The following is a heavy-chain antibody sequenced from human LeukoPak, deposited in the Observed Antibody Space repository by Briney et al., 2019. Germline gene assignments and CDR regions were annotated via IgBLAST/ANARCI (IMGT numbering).Heavy chain of an antibody. Sequence: SETLSLTCTVSGGSISSSSYNWGWIRQPPGKGLEWIGSIYYNGSTYYNPSLKSRVTISVDTSKNQFSLKLSSVTAADTAVYYCARLLSWFDPWGQGTLVTVSS. J-gene: IGHJ5*02. V-gene: IGHV4-39*01. CDR1: GGSISSSSYN. CDR2: IYYNGST. CDR3: ARLLSWFDP.